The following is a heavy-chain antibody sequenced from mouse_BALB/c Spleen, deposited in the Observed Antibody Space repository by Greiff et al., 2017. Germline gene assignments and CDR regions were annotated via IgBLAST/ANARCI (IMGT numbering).Heavy chain of an antibody. D-gene: IGHD1-1*01. J-gene: IGHJ4*01. CDR1: GYSITSDYA. V-gene: IGHV3-2*02. CDR2: ISYSGST. Sequence: EVQLQQSGPGLVKPSQSLSLTCTVTGYSITSDYAWNWIRQFPGNKLEWMGYISYSGSTSYNPSLKSRISITRDTSKNQFFLQLNSVTTEDTATYYCAKVATNAMDYWGQGTSVTVSS. CDR3: AKVATNAMDY.